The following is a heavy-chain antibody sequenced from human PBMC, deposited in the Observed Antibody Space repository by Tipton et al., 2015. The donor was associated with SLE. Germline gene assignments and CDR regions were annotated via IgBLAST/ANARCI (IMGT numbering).Heavy chain of an antibody. CDR1: GGSISSYH. Sequence: TLSLTCTVSGGSISSYHWNWIRQPPGKGLEWIGYISYSGNTNYKPSLKSRVTISEDTFKNQFSLKLSSVTAADTAVYYCARTTLGIDYYYHYMDVWGKGTTVTVSS. D-gene: IGHD7-27*01. V-gene: IGHV4-59*01. J-gene: IGHJ6*03. CDR3: ARTTLGIDYYYHYMDV. CDR2: ISYSGNT.